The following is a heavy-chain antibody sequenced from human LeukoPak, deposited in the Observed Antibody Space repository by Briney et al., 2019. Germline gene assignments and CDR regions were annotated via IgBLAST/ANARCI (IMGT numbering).Heavy chain of an antibody. J-gene: IGHJ4*02. CDR2: INQDESEK. CDR1: GFTFSSYW. V-gene: IGHV3-7*01. Sequence: PGGSLRLSCAASGFTFSSYWMSWVRQAPGKGLEWVGNINQDESEKSYVDSVKGRFTISRDNAKNSLYLEMNSLRAEDTAVYYCAKDPYSYGPNHYFDYWGQGTLVTVSS. D-gene: IGHD5-18*01. CDR3: AKDPYSYGPNHYFDY.